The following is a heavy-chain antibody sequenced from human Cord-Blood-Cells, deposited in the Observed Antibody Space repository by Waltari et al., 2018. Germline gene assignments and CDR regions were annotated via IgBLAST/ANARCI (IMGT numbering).Heavy chain of an antibody. J-gene: IGHJ4*02. V-gene: IGHV4-34*01. CDR1: GGSSSGSY. Sequence: QVQLQPWAAGLLKPSETLSLTCAAYGGSSSGSYWRWLPQPPGKGLAWIGEINHSGSTNYNPSLKSRVTISVDTSKNQFSLKLSSVTAADTAVYYCARRGDGDYRYYFDYWGQGTLVTVSS. CDR2: INHSGST. D-gene: IGHD4-17*01. CDR3: ARRGDGDYRYYFDY.